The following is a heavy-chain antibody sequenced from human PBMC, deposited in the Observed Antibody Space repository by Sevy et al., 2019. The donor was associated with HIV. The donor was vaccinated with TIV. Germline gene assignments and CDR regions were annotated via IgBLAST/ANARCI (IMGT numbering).Heavy chain of an antibody. V-gene: IGHV3-30*03. D-gene: IGHD7-27*01. CDR2: ITYDGSDI. CDR1: GFTFSDYG. CDR3: GTGAGWSDWDGFDY. J-gene: IGHJ4*02. Sequence: GGSLRLSCEVSGFTFSDYGMHWVRQAPGKGLEWLAFITYDGSDIYYPDAVEGRFTVSRDNSKNTLYLQMNSLRPEDTAVYYCGTGAGWSDWDGFDYWGQGTLVTVSS.